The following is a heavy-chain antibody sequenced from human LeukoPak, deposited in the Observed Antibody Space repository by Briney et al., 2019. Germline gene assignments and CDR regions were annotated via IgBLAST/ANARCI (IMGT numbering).Heavy chain of an antibody. D-gene: IGHD3-3*01. CDR3: AKAPTIFGDFDY. Sequence: PGGSLRLSCAASGFTFSSYWMHWVRQAPGKGLVWVSRINSDGSSTSYADSVKGRFTISRDNSKNTLYLQMNSLRAEDTAVYYCAKAPTIFGDFDYWGQGTLVTVSS. J-gene: IGHJ4*02. V-gene: IGHV3-74*01. CDR2: INSDGSST. CDR1: GFTFSSYW.